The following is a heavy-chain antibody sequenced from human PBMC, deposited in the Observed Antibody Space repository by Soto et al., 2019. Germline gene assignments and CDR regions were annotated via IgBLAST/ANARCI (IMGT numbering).Heavy chain of an antibody. D-gene: IGHD3-22*01. Sequence: ASVKVSCKASGYTFTSYDINWVRQAPGQGLEWMGRIIPILGIANYAQKFQGRVTITADKSTSTAYMELSSLRSEDTAVYYCARALYGGYPGGGAFDIWGQGTMVTVSS. CDR1: GYTFTSYD. J-gene: IGHJ3*02. CDR2: IIPILGIA. CDR3: ARALYGGYPGGGAFDI. V-gene: IGHV1-69*04.